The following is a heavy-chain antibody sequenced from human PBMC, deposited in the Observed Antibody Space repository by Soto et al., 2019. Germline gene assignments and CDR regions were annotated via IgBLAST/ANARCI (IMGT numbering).Heavy chain of an antibody. CDR1: GGAIDSGGYY. CDR3: ARVGTSYARRGLDV. V-gene: IGHV4-31*03. J-gene: IGHJ6*02. D-gene: IGHD7-27*01. CDR2: TYYTGSA. Sequence: SETLSLTCKVSGGAIDSGGYYWCWIRQHPGKGLEWIGHTYYTGSAYYKPSLKSRVSMSIDTSQNQFSLELISVTAADTAVYYCARVGTSYARRGLDVWGQGTTVTV.